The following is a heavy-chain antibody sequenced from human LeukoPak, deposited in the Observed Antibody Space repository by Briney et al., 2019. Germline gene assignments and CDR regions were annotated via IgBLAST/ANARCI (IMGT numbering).Heavy chain of an antibody. CDR1: GFTFRSYG. D-gene: IGHD3-3*01. J-gene: IGHJ4*02. V-gene: IGHV3-33*06. CDR2: IWYDGSNK. Sequence: GGSLRLSCAASGFTFRSYGMHWVRQAPGKGLEWVAVIWYDGSNKYYADSVKGRFTISRDNSRSTLYLQMNSLRAEDTAVYYCAKPKVFWDFDYWGQGTLVTVSS. CDR3: AKPKVFWDFDY.